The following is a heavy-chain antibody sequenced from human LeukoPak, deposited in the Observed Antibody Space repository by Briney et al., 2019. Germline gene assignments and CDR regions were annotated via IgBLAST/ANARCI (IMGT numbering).Heavy chain of an antibody. CDR2: IIPILGIA. Sequence: SVKVSCKASGGTFSSHAISWVRQAPGQGLEWMGRIIPILGIANYAQKFQGRVTITADKSTSTAYMELSSLRSEDTAVYYCASDIVVVPAAMYYFDYWGQGTLVTVSS. D-gene: IGHD2-2*01. CDR1: GGTFSSHA. CDR3: ASDIVVVPAAMYYFDY. J-gene: IGHJ4*02. V-gene: IGHV1-69*04.